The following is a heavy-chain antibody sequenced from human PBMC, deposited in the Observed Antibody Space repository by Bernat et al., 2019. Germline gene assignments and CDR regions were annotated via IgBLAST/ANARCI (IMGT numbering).Heavy chain of an antibody. CDR3: VKDLHTALFY. J-gene: IGHJ4*02. D-gene: IGHD5-18*01. V-gene: IGHV3-64D*08. CDR1: GSTFSRYS. Sequence: EMQVVESGGGLVQPGGSLRLSCSASGSTFSRYSMHWVRQAPGGGLEYVSAIGPTGGTYYADSVKGRFTISRDNSKNTLYLQMTSLRPEDTAVCYCVKDLHTALFYWGQGTQVTVSS. CDR2: IGPTGGT.